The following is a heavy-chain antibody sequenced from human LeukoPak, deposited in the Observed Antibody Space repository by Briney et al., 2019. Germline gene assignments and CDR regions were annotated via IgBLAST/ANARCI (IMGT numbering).Heavy chain of an antibody. J-gene: IGHJ4*02. Sequence: SETLSLTCAVYGGSFSGYYWSWIRQPPGKGLGWIGEINHSGSTNYNPSLKSRVTISVDTSKNQFSLKLSSVTAADTAVYYCASRRYCSGGSCYGDYWGQGTLVTVSS. CDR3: ASRRYCSGGSCYGDY. D-gene: IGHD2-15*01. CDR2: INHSGST. CDR1: GGSFSGYY. V-gene: IGHV4-34*01.